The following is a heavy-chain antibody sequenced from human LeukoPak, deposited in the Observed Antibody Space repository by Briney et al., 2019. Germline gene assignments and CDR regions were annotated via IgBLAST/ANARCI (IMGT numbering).Heavy chain of an antibody. J-gene: IGHJ4*02. D-gene: IGHD4-17*01. CDR2: IIPIFGTA. Sequence: ASVKVSCKASGGTFSSYAISWVRQAPGQGLEWMGGIIPIFGTANYAQKFQGRVTITADESTSTAYMELSSLRAEDTAVYYCARCDYGDYPDYFDYWGQGTLVTVSS. CDR1: GGTFSSYA. CDR3: ARCDYGDYPDYFDY. V-gene: IGHV1-69*13.